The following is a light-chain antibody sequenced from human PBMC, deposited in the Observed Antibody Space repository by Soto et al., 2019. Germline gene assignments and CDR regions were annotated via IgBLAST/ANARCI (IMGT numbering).Light chain of an antibody. CDR3: QQYNSSPYT. CDR2: KAS. V-gene: IGKV1-5*03. CDR1: HSISSW. Sequence: DIQMTQSPSTLSASVGDRVTITCRASHSISSWLAWYQQKPGKAPKLLIYKASSLESGVPSRFSGSGSGTEFTLTISSLQPDDFATYHCQQYNSSPYTFGQGTKVEIK. J-gene: IGKJ2*01.